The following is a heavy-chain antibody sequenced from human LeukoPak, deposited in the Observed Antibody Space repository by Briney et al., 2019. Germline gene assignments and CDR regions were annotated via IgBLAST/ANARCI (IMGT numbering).Heavy chain of an antibody. Sequence: ASVKVSCKASGYTFTNYHMHWVRQAPGQGLEWMGIINPSGGSTTYAQKFQGRVTMTRDMSTSTAYMELSSLRSEDTAVYYCASYLSGWPMKYWGQGTLVTVSS. D-gene: IGHD6-19*01. CDR1: GYTFTNYH. CDR3: ASYLSGWPMKY. CDR2: INPSGGST. V-gene: IGHV1-46*01. J-gene: IGHJ4*02.